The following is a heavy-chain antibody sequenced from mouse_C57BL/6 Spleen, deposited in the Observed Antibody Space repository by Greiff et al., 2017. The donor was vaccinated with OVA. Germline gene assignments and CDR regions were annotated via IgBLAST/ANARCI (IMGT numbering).Heavy chain of an antibody. D-gene: IGHD2-3*01. J-gene: IGHJ3*01. Sequence: VKLQESGAELVRPGTSVKVSCKASGYAFTNYLIEWVKQRPGQGLEWIGVINPGSGGTNYNEKFKGKATLTADKSSSTAYMQLSSLTSEDSAVYFCARGDGYYVGFAYWGQGTLVTVSA. CDR3: ARGDGYYVGFAY. V-gene: IGHV1-54*01. CDR2: INPGSGGT. CDR1: GYAFTNYL.